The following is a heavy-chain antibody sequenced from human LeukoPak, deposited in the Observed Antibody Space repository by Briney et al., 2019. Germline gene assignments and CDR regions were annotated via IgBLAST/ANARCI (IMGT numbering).Heavy chain of an antibody. CDR3: ARGVHYERSGCFLEH. V-gene: IGHV3-33*01. CDR1: RFTFSNHG. J-gene: IGHJ4*02. D-gene: IGHD3-22*01. CDR2: LWCNGSTK. Sequence: PGGSLRLSCVSSRFTFSNHGMHWVRQAPGKGLGFCAVLWCNGSTKCYGDSVEGRFTISRDNSTNTLNLQMDSLGADGTALYYCARGVHYERSGCFLEHWGQETLVSVSS.